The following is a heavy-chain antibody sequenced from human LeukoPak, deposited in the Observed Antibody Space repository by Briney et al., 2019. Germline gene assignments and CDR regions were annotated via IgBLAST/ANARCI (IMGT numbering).Heavy chain of an antibody. CDR1: GFTFSSYA. V-gene: IGHV3-23*01. Sequence: QPGGSLRLSCAASGFTFSSYAMTWVRQAPGKGLEWVSTISGSGGDTFYAASVKGRFTISRDNSKNTLYLQMNSLRAEDTALYYCAKGSSRSGRDCDFWGQGSLVTVS. D-gene: IGHD1-26*01. CDR3: AKGSSRSGRDCDF. J-gene: IGHJ4*02. CDR2: ISGSGGDT.